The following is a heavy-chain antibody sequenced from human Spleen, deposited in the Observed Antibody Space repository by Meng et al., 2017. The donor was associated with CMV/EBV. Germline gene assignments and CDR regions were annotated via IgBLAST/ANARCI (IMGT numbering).Heavy chain of an antibody. CDR3: ASQYCSGGSCFPEGY. CDR2: ISSRNTYI. D-gene: IGHD2-15*01. Sequence: GESLKISCAASGFPFSNYGMHWVRQAPGKGLEWVSSISSRNTYIYYRDSVKGRFTISRDNAKSSLYLQMNSLRAEDTAVYYCASQYCSGGSCFPEGYWGLGTLVTVSS. V-gene: IGHV3-21*06. J-gene: IGHJ4*02. CDR1: GFPFSNYG.